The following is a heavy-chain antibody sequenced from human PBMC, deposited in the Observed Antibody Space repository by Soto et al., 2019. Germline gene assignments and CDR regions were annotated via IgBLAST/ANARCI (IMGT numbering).Heavy chain of an antibody. V-gene: IGHV4-59*08. J-gene: IGHJ4*02. CDR1: GGSVSSYY. CDR2: IHYSGST. Sequence: PSETLSLTCTVSGGSVSSYYCSWIRQPPGKGLEWIGYIHYSGSTNYNPSLKSRVTISVDTSKNQFSLKLNSVTAADTAVYYCARGHYDFWSGYFATVDYWGQGTLVTVSS. CDR3: ARGHYDFWSGYFATVDY. D-gene: IGHD3-3*01.